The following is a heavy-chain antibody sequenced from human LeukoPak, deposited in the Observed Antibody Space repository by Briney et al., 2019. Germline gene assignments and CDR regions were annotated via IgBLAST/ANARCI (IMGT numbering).Heavy chain of an antibody. CDR1: GFTVSSNY. J-gene: IGHJ4*02. V-gene: IGHV3-53*01. CDR3: ARETGYRTYYFDY. D-gene: IGHD5-24*01. CDR2: IYSGGST. Sequence: AGGSLRLSCAASGFTVSSNYMSWVRQAPGKGLEWVSVIYSGGSTYYADSVKGRFTISRDNAKNSLYLQMNSLRAEDTAVYYCARETGYRTYYFDYWGQGTLVTVSS.